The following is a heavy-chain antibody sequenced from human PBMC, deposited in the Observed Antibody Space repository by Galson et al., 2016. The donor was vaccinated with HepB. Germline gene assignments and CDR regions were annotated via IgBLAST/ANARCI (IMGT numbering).Heavy chain of an antibody. Sequence: SVKVSCKAPGYTFISYYMHWVRQAPGRGLEWMGIINPSGGNTTYAQKFQGRVTMTRDTSTSTVYMDLSSLRSEDTAVYFCATGGGFSSWDYWGQGTLVTVSS. J-gene: IGHJ4*02. CDR2: INPSGGNT. V-gene: IGHV1-46*01. D-gene: IGHD6-13*01. CDR3: ATGGGFSSWDY. CDR1: GYTFISYY.